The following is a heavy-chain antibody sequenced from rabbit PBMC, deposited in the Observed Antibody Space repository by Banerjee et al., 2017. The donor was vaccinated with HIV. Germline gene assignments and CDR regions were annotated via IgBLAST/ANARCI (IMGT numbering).Heavy chain of an antibody. J-gene: IGHJ4*01. D-gene: IGHD1-1*01. Sequence: QSLEESGGDLVKPGASLTLTCKASGFSYSGGYDMCWVRQAPGKGLEWIACIYTGHGGTYYASWARGRFTISKTSSTTVTLQMTSLTAADTATYFCARSSSGDYRRVNLWGPGTLVTVS. CDR3: ARSSSGDYRRVNL. CDR2: IYTGHGGT. CDR1: GFSYSGGYD. V-gene: IGHV1S40*01.